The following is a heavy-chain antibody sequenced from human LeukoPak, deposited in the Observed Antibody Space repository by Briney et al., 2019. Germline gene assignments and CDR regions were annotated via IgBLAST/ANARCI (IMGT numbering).Heavy chain of an antibody. J-gene: IGHJ5*02. Sequence: GGSLRLSCAASGFTFSSYAMHWVRQAPGKGLEWVAVISYDGSNKYYADSVKGRFTISRDNSKNTLYLQMNSLRAEDTAVYYCASETGSSSWYMWFDPWGQGALVTVSS. CDR3: ASETGSSSWYMWFDP. D-gene: IGHD6-13*01. CDR2: ISYDGSNK. V-gene: IGHV3-30-3*01. CDR1: GFTFSSYA.